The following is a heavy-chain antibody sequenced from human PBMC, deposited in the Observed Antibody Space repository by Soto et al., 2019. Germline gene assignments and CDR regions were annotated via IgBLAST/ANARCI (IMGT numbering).Heavy chain of an antibody. D-gene: IGHD1-7*01. J-gene: IGHJ4*02. CDR3: ASRDPGTSVDY. CDR1: GGAFRGYY. V-gene: IGHV4-34*01. CDR2: INDSGST. Sequence: PSETLSLTCAGYGGAFRGYYWSWIRQPPGKGLEWLGEINDSGSTNYNPSIKSRITISLDTSKKEISLRLSSVTAADTAVYYCASRDPGTSVDYWGQGTLVTVSS.